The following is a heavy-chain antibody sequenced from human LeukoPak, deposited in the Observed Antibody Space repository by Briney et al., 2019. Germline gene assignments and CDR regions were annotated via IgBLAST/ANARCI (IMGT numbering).Heavy chain of an antibody. CDR1: GFTFSSYA. CDR2: ISGSGGST. V-gene: IGHV3-23*01. Sequence: GGSLRLSCAASGFTFSSYAMSWVRQAPGKGLEWVSTISGSGGSTYYVDSVKGRFTISRDNSKNTLYLQMNSLRAEDTAVYYCAKDRLMGNSWYYLDYWGQGTLVTVSS. CDR3: AKDRLMGNSWYYLDY. D-gene: IGHD6-13*01. J-gene: IGHJ4*02.